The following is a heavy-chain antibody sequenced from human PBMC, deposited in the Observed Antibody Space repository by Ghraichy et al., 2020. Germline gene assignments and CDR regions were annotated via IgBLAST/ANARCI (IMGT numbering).Heavy chain of an antibody. CDR1: GFTFSSYW. Sequence: GESLNISCAASGFTFSSYWMSWVRQAPGKGLEWGANIKQDGSEKYYVDSVKGRFTISRDNAKNSMYLQMNSLRAEDTAVYYCARNSSNPYYYYGMDVWGQGTTVTVSS. D-gene: IGHD6-13*01. CDR2: IKQDGSEK. V-gene: IGHV3-7*01. J-gene: IGHJ6*02. CDR3: ARNSSNPYYYYGMDV.